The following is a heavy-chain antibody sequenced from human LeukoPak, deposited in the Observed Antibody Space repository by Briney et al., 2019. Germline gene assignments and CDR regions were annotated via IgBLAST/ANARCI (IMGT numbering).Heavy chain of an antibody. CDR3: ASPLITIFGVVTDY. Sequence: GGSLRLSCAASGFTFSSYWMSWVRQAPGKGLEWVANIKQDGSEKYYVDSVKGRFTISRDNAKNSLYLQMNSLRAEDTAVYFCASPLITIFGVVTDYWGQGTLVTVSS. CDR2: IKQDGSEK. D-gene: IGHD3-3*01. CDR1: GFTFSSYW. J-gene: IGHJ4*02. V-gene: IGHV3-7*01.